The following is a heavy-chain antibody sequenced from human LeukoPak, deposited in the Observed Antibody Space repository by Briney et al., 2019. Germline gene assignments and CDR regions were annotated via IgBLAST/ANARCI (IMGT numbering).Heavy chain of an antibody. D-gene: IGHD2-2*01. Sequence: SETLSLTCAVYGGSFSGYYWSWIRQPPGKGLEWIGEINHSGSTNYNPSLKSRVTISVDTSKNQFSLKLSSVTAADTAVYYCARCGKRLKYQLPLGYWGQGTLVSVSS. J-gene: IGHJ4*02. CDR2: INHSGST. CDR1: GGSFSGYY. CDR3: ARCGKRLKYQLPLGY. V-gene: IGHV4-34*01.